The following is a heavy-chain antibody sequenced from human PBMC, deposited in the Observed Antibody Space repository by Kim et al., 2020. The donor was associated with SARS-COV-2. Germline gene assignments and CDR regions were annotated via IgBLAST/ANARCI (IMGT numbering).Heavy chain of an antibody. D-gene: IGHD3-10*01. V-gene: IGHV3-30*04. Sequence: GGSLRLSCAASGFTFSSYAMHWVRQAPGKGLEWVAVISYDGSNKYYADSVKGRFTISRDNSKNTLYLQMNSLRAEDTAVYYCARDREGWFGHFDYWGQGTLVTVSS. CDR1: GFTFSSYA. CDR3: ARDREGWFGHFDY. J-gene: IGHJ4*02. CDR2: ISYDGSNK.